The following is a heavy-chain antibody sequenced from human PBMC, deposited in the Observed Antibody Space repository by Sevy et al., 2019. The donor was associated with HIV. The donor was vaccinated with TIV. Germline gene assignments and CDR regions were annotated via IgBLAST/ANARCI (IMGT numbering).Heavy chain of an antibody. D-gene: IGHD6-13*01. CDR2: INPNTGAI. CDR3: ARPKGDVRYYSTVSCYDFDY. Sequence: ASVKVSCKTSGFTISGNSLHWVRQAPGQGLEWMGRINPNTGAIDYAQKFLGRITMSRDTYSTTVYMELSRLTSDDTAMYYCARPKGDVRYYSTVSCYDFDYWGQGALVTVSS. V-gene: IGHV1-2*06. J-gene: IGHJ4*02. CDR1: GFTISGNS.